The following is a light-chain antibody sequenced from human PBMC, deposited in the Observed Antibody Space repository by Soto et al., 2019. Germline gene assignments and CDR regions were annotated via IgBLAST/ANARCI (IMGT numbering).Light chain of an antibody. V-gene: IGKV3-11*01. CDR3: QQRSKWPLT. J-gene: IGKJ4*01. CDR1: QSVSSD. CDR2: DAS. Sequence: EIVLTQSPATLSLSPGERATLSCRASQSVSSDLAWYQQKPGQAPRLLIHDASNKATGIPARFSGSGSGTDFTLTIGSLESEDFAVYYCQQRSKWPLTFGGGTKVEIK.